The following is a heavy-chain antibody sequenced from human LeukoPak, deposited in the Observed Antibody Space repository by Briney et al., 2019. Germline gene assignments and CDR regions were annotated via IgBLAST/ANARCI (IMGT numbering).Heavy chain of an antibody. V-gene: IGHV1-2*02. CDR3: ARASLAPNRLYYFDY. J-gene: IGHJ4*02. CDR2: INPNSGGT. Sequence: ASVKVSCKASGNTFTGYYMHWVRQAPGQGLEWMGWINPNSGGTNYAQKFQGRVTMARDTSISTVYMELSRLRSDDTAVYYCARASLAPNRLYYFDYWGQGTLVTVSS. CDR1: GNTFTGYY.